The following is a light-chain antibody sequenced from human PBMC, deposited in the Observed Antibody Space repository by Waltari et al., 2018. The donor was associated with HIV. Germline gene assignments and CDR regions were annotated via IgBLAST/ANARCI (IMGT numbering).Light chain of an antibody. J-gene: IGKJ1*01. CDR1: PSVLYSSNNKNH. V-gene: IGKV4-1*01. Sequence: DIVMTQSPDSLAVSLGERATINCKSSPSVLYSSNNKNHLAWYQQKAGQPPKLLIYWASIRESGVPDRFSGSGSGTDFTLTISSLQAEDVAVYYCQQYYSTPWTFGQGTKVEIK. CDR3: QQYYSTPWT. CDR2: WAS.